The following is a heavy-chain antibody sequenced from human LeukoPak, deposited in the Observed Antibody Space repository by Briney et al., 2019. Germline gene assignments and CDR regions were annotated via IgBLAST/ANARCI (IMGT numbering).Heavy chain of an antibody. CDR2: INPSSGST. J-gene: IGHJ5*02. D-gene: IGHD2-15*01. CDR3: ARDGARRYCSGGSCFNWFDP. V-gene: IGHV1-46*01. Sequence: ASVKVSCKASGYTFTSYYIHWVRQAPGQGLEWMGIINPSSGSTSYAQKFQGRVTMTRDTSTSTVYMVLSSLRSEDTAVYYCARDGARRYCSGGSCFNWFDPWGQGTLVTVSS. CDR1: GYTFTSYY.